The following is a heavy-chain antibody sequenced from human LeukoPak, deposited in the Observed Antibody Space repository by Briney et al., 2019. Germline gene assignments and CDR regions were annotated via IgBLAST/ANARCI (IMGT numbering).Heavy chain of an antibody. CDR2: ISGSGGST. CDR3: ARVVHYGSGPAVG. J-gene: IGHJ4*02. V-gene: IGHV3-23*01. Sequence: PGGSLRLSCTASGITFGNYAMSWVRQAPGKGLEWVSAISGSGGSTYYADSVKGRFTISRDNSKNTPYLQMNSLRAEDTAVYYCARVVHYGSGPAVGWGQGTLVTVSS. CDR1: GITFGNYA. D-gene: IGHD3-10*01.